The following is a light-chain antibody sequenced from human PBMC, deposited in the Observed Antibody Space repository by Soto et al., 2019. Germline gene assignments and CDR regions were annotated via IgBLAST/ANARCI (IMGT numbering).Light chain of an antibody. CDR3: QVWDSSSDHVV. V-gene: IGLV3-21*04. J-gene: IGLJ2*01. CDR1: NIGSKS. CDR2: YDS. Sequence: SYELTQPPSVSVAPGKTARITCGGNNIGSKSVHWYQQKPGQAPVLVIYYDSVRPSGIPERFSGSNSGNTATLTISRVEAGDEADYYGQVWDSSSDHVVFGGGTKLTVL.